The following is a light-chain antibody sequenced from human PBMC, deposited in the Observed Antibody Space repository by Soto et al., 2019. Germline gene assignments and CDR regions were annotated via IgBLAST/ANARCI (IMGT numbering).Light chain of an antibody. V-gene: IGLV2-14*01. CDR1: STDVGGHNY. CDR2: QVS. Sequence: QSVLTQPASVSGSPGQSITISCTGTSTDVGGHNYVSWFQQHPGKVPKLMIYQVSNRPSGISDRFSGSKSANTASLTISGLQAEDEAHYYCSSFTTSLTWVFGGGTKLTVL. J-gene: IGLJ3*02. CDR3: SSFTTSLTWV.